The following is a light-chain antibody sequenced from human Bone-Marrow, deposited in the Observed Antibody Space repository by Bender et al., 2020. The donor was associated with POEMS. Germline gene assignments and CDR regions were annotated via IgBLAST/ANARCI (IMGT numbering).Light chain of an antibody. J-gene: IGLJ2*01. Sequence: SYDLTQLPSVSVSPGQTATITCSGEKLGEEYACWYQQKPGQSPVVVIYQDTKRPSGIPERFSGSTSGNTASLTISGTKKMTGAGYDRQAWGSQTAIFAGGTELSVL. CDR1: KLGEEY. CDR2: QDT. V-gene: IGLV3-1*01. CDR3: QAWGSQTAI.